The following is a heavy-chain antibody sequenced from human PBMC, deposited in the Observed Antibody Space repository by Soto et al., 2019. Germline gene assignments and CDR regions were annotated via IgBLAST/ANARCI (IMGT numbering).Heavy chain of an antibody. CDR2: IIPILGIA. J-gene: IGHJ1*01. V-gene: IGHV1-69*04. CDR1: GGTFSSYT. D-gene: IGHD6-13*01. Sequence: ASVKVSCKASGGTFSSYTISWVRQAPGQGLEWMGRIIPILGIANYAQKFQGRVTMTADTSTSTVYMELSSLRSEDTAVYYCARDQAAGGTISRYFQDWGQGTLVTVSS. CDR3: ARDQAAGGTISRYFQD.